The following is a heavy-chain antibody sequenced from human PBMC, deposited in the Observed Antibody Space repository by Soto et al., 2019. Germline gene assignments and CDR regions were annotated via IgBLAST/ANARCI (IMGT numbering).Heavy chain of an antibody. CDR3: AQSGMAIDY. CDR1: GFTFSIYA. D-gene: IGHD5-12*01. Sequence: EVQLLESGGGLVQPGGSLRLSCEASGFTFSIYAMSWVRQAPGKGLEWVSAISGSGGSTYYADSVKGRFTISRDNSKNTLYLQMNSLRAEDTAVSYCAQSGMAIDYWGQGTLVTVSS. V-gene: IGHV3-23*01. J-gene: IGHJ4*02. CDR2: ISGSGGST.